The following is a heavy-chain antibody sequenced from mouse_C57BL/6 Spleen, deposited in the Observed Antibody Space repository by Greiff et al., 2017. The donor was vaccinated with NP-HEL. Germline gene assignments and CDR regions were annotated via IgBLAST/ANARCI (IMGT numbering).Heavy chain of an antibody. D-gene: IGHD2-4*01. V-gene: IGHV1-26*01. Sequence: EVQLQQSGPELVKPGASVKISCKASGYTFTDYYMNWVKQSHGKSLEWIGDINPNNGGTSYNQKFKGKATLTVDKSSSTAYMELRSLTSEYSAVYYCARKGYDYDEEAWFAYGGQGTLVTVAA. CDR2: INPNNGGT. CDR1: GYTFTDYY. J-gene: IGHJ3*01. CDR3: ARKGYDYDEEAWFAY.